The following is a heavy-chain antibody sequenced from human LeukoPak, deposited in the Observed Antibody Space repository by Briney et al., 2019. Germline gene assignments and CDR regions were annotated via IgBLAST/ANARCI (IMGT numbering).Heavy chain of an antibody. CDR2: IKSKTEGGTT. V-gene: IGHV3-15*01. CDR1: GFTFNNAW. Sequence: GGSLRLSCAASGFTFNNAWMSWVRQAPGKGLEWVGRIKSKTEGGTTDYAAPVKGRFTISRDDSKNTLYLQMNSLKTEDTAVYYCTTWNYWGQGTLVTVSS. J-gene: IGHJ4*02. CDR3: TTWNY.